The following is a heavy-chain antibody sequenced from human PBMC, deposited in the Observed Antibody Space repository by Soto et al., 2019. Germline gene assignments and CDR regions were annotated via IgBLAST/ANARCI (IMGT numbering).Heavy chain of an antibody. D-gene: IGHD3-9*01. V-gene: IGHV4-39*01. CDR2: IYYSGFSSGPT. J-gene: IGHJ4*02. CDR1: GGYMSSSSYY. Sequence: QLQLQESGPGLVKPSETLSLTCTVSGGYMSSSSYYWGWIRQPPGKGLEGIAGIYYSGFSSGPTYYNPSLKRRVSMSVDTYNLQSSLKVSSVTAADTAVYYCARGIDILTVGFYLHDWGQGPLVTVSS. CDR3: ARGIDILTVGFYLHD.